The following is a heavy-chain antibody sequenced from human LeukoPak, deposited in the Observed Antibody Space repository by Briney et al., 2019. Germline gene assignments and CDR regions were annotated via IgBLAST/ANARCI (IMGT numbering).Heavy chain of an antibody. Sequence: SETLSLTCTVSGGSISSGNYYWSWIRQHPGKGLEWIGYIHHSGSTYYNPSLKSRVIISVDTSKNQFSLKLNSVTAADTAVYYCARDSYGDYEADYYYYYGMDVWGQGTTVTVSS. CDR2: IHHSGST. V-gene: IGHV4-31*03. J-gene: IGHJ6*02. D-gene: IGHD4-17*01. CDR3: ARDSYGDYEADYYYYYGMDV. CDR1: GGSISSGNYY.